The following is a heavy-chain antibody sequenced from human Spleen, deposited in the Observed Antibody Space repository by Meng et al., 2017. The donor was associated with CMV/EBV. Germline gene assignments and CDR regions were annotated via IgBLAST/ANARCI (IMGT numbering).Heavy chain of an antibody. CDR2: ISARNDNT. Sequence: ASVKVSCKASGYSFTDYGITWVRQAPGQGLEWMGWISARNDNTNYAQKFQGRVTMTTDTFTNTAHMELRSLTSDDTAVYYCARVEGFLEWLYKVWGMDVWGQGTTVTVSS. V-gene: IGHV1-18*01. D-gene: IGHD3-3*01. CDR3: ARVEGFLEWLYKVWGMDV. CDR1: GYSFTDYG. J-gene: IGHJ6*02.